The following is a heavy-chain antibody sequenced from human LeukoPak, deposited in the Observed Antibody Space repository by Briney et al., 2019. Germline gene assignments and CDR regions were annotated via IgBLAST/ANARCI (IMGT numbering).Heavy chain of an antibody. CDR1: GFTFSSYA. CDR2: ISGSGGST. CDR3: AKGGKITMVRGVIITQPPFYFDY. Sequence: HPGGSLRLSCAASGFTFSSYAMSWVRQAPGKGLEWVSAISGSGGSTYYADSVKGRFTISRDNSKNTLYLQMNSLRAEDTAVYYCAKGGKITMVRGVIITQPPFYFDYWGQGTLVTVSS. J-gene: IGHJ4*02. V-gene: IGHV3-23*01. D-gene: IGHD3-10*01.